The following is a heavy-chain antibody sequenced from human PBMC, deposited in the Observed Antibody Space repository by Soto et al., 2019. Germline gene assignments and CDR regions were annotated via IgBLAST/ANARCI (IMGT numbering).Heavy chain of an antibody. CDR3: ARDLRVGALAFDI. D-gene: IGHD1-26*01. Sequence: SGGSLRLSCAASGFTFSSYGMHWVRQAPGKGLEWVAVIWYDGSNKYYADSVKGRFTISRDNSKNTLYLQMNSLRAEDTAVYYCARDLRVGALAFDIWGQGTMGTVSS. CDR1: GFTFSSYG. CDR2: IWYDGSNK. J-gene: IGHJ3*02. V-gene: IGHV3-33*01.